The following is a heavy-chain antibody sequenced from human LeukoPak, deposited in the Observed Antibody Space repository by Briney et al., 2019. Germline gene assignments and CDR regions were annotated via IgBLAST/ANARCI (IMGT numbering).Heavy chain of an antibody. CDR1: GFTFSSYS. Sequence: GGSLRLSCAASGFTFSSYSMNWVRQAPGKGLEWVANIKPDGSENYYVDSVKGRFTISRDNAKKSLYLHMNSLRAEDTAVYYCARGSSGIAVRGLAWAWFDPRGQGTLVTVSS. V-gene: IGHV3-7*05. CDR3: ARGSSGIAVRGLAWAWFDP. D-gene: IGHD3-10*01. J-gene: IGHJ5*02. CDR2: IKPDGSEN.